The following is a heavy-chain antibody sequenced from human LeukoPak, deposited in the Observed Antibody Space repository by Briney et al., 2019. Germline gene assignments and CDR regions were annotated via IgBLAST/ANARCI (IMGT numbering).Heavy chain of an antibody. CDR2: IYYSGST. Sequence: PSETLSLTCTVSGGSISSTSYYWGWIRQPPGKGLEWIGSIYYSGSTYYNPSLKSRVTISVDTSKNQFSLKLSSVTAADTAVYYCARSGYSNFDYWGRGTLVTVSS. CDR1: GGSISSTSYY. CDR3: ARSGYSNFDY. V-gene: IGHV4-39*01. D-gene: IGHD3-3*01. J-gene: IGHJ4*02.